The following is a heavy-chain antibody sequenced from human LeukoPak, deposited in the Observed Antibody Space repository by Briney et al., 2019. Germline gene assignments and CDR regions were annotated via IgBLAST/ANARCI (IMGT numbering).Heavy chain of an antibody. Sequence: ASVKVSCKASGYTFTGYYMHWVRQAPGQGLEWMGRINPNSGGTYYAQKFQDRVTMTRDTSISTAYMKLSRLTSDDTAVYHCARGPRSSSGYYEFDYWGQGTLVTVSS. CDR1: GYTFTGYY. D-gene: IGHD3-22*01. J-gene: IGHJ4*02. V-gene: IGHV1-2*06. CDR2: INPNSGGT. CDR3: ARGPRSSSGYYEFDY.